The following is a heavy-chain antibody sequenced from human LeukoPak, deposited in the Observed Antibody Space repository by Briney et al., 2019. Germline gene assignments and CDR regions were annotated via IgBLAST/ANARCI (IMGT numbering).Heavy chain of an antibody. D-gene: IGHD5-12*01. V-gene: IGHV4-61*01. Sequence: SETLSLTCTVSGGSVSSSSYYWSWIRQPPGKGLEWIGYIYYSGSTNYNPSLKSRVTISLDTSKNQFSLKLSSVTAADTAAYYCARDNVEIVAPDYWGQGTLVTVSS. CDR1: GGSVSSSSYY. CDR2: IYYSGST. CDR3: ARDNVEIVAPDY. J-gene: IGHJ4*02.